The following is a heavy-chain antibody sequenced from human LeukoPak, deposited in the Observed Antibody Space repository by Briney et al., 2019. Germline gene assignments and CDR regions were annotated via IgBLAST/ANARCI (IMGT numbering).Heavy chain of an antibody. CDR3: ARVSSAMVTYFDY. J-gene: IGHJ4*02. V-gene: IGHV1-69*04. CDR2: IIPILGIA. Sequence: GASVTVSFKATGGTFIIYAISWVRQAPGQGLEWMGRIIPILGIANYAQKFQGRVTITADKSTSTAYMELSSLRSEDTAVYYCARVSSAMVTYFDYWGQGTLVTVSS. CDR1: GGTFIIYA. D-gene: IGHD5-18*01.